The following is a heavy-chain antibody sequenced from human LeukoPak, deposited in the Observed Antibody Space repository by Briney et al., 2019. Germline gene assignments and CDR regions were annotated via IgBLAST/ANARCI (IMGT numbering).Heavy chain of an antibody. CDR2: ITSGSSYI. V-gene: IGHV3-21*01. Sequence: PGGSLRLSCAASGFTFSSYNMNWVRQAPGKGLEWVSSITSGSSYIYYADSVKGRFTISRDNAKNSLFLQMNRLRVEDTAVYYCARERGGSGEDYWGQGTLVTVSS. D-gene: IGHD3-16*01. J-gene: IGHJ4*02. CDR3: ARERGGSGEDY. CDR1: GFTFSSYN.